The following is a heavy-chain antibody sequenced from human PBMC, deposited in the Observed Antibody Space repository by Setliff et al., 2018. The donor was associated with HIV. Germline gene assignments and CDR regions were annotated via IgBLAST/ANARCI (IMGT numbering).Heavy chain of an antibody. CDR2: ISGFNGAT. J-gene: IGHJ4*02. V-gene: IGHV1-18*01. Sequence: ASVKVSCKASGYTFTNYGFSWVRQAPRQGLEWMGWISGFNGATNSAQKFRDRVTLTTDTSTTTAYMELRSLRSDDTAVYYCARGGGYSGYDGTLDYWGQGTQVTVS. CDR1: GYTFTNYG. D-gene: IGHD5-12*01. CDR3: ARGGGYSGYDGTLDY.